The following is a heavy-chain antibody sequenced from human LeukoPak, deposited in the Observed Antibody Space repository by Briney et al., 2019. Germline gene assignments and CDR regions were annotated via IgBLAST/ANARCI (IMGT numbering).Heavy chain of an antibody. CDR2: ISGSGGST. V-gene: IGHV3-23*01. Sequence: GGSLRLSCAASGFTFSSYAMNWVRQAPGKGLEWVSSISGSGGSTYYADSVKGRFTTSRDNSKNTLYLQMNSLRAEDTAVYYCAKDDHGGSGWRDCFDYWGQGTLVTVSS. CDR3: AKDDHGGSGWRDCFDY. CDR1: GFTFSSYA. J-gene: IGHJ4*02. D-gene: IGHD6-19*01.